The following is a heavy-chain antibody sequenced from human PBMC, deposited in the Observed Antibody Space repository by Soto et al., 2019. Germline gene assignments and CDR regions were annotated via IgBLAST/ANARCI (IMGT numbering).Heavy chain of an antibody. J-gene: IGHJ6*02. CDR1: GFTVSSNY. D-gene: IGHD6-19*01. Sequence: EVQLVESGGGLIQPGGSLRLSCAASGFTVSSNYMSWVRQAPGKGLEWVSVIYSGGSTYYADSVKGRFTISRDNSKNTLYLQMNSLRAEDTAVYYCARDGEPGVSSGWYRDYYYYGMDVWGQGTTVTVSS. V-gene: IGHV3-53*01. CDR2: IYSGGST. CDR3: ARDGEPGVSSGWYRDYYYYGMDV.